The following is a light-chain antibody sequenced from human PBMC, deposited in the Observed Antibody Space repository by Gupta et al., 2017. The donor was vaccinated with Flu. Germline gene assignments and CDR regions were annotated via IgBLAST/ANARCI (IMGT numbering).Light chain of an antibody. J-gene: IGKJ2*03. CDR1: QGISNY. Sequence: DIQLPPSPSFLSASVGDRVTIPCRASQGISNYLAWYQQKPGEAPKLLIYAASTLQSGVPSKFSGSGSGTEFTLTISSLQPEDFATYYCQQHTTYPRSFGQGTKLEIK. V-gene: IGKV1-9*01. CDR3: QQHTTYPRS. CDR2: AAS.